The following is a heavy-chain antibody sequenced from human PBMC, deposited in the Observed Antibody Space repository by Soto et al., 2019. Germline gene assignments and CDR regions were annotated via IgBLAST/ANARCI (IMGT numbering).Heavy chain of an antibody. CDR3: ARDGSTSWYSYDYHGMDV. J-gene: IGHJ6*02. CDR1: GFTFRTYW. D-gene: IGHD5-18*01. Sequence: EVQLVESGGGLVQPGGSLRLSCAASGFTFRTYWLSWVRQVPGKGLEWVANINLDGSEKNYVDSVKGRFTISRDNARNLLYLQMSSLGAEDTALYYCARDGSTSWYSYDYHGMDVWGQGTTVTVSS. CDR2: INLDGSEK. V-gene: IGHV3-7*05.